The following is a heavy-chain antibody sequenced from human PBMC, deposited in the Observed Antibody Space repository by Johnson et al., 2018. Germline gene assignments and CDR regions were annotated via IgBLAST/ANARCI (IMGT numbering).Heavy chain of an antibody. V-gene: IGHV3-7*01. J-gene: IGHJ6*02. CDR1: GFSFNTYW. Sequence: VQLVESGGDLVQPGGSLRLSCAASGFSFNTYWMSWVRQAPGRGLEWVANLTEDGSEKYYLDSVKGRFTISRDNAKNSLYLQMNSLRAEDTAVYYCARVGVWGDYYYAMDVWGQGTTVTVS. D-gene: IGHD3-16*01. CDR3: ARVGVWGDYYYAMDV. CDR2: LTEDGSEK.